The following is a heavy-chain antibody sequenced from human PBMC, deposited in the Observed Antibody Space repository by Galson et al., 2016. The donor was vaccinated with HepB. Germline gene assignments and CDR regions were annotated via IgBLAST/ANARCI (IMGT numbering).Heavy chain of an antibody. CDR1: SASVTSYY. CDR2: MYYSGRT. V-gene: IGHV4-59*02. CDR3: ARQQVGNNWFDP. J-gene: IGHJ5*02. Sequence: ETLSLTCTVSSASVTSYYWSWIRQPPGKGLEWIWCMYYSGRTDYSPSPKRRVTMSADTSKNQFSLRLSSVTAADTAVYYCARQQVGNNWFDPWGQGTLVTVSS.